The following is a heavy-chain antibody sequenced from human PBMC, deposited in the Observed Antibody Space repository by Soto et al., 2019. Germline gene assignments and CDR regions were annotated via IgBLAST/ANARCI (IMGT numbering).Heavy chain of an antibody. Sequence: ASVKVSCEASGYTFTGYYIHWVRQATGQGLEWMGWINPNSGGTNYAQKFQGWVTMTRDTSISTAYMELSRLRSDDTAVYYCARERSHCSSTSCYLGHKYYGMDVWGQGTTVTVSS. V-gene: IGHV1-2*04. CDR2: INPNSGGT. D-gene: IGHD2-2*01. J-gene: IGHJ6*02. CDR1: GYTFTGYY. CDR3: ARERSHCSSTSCYLGHKYYGMDV.